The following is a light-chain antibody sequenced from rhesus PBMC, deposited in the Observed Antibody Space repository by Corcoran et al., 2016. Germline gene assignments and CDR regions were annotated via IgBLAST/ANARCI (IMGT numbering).Light chain of an antibody. V-gene: IGKV1S8*01. CDR3: QHYYDTPYS. Sequence: DIQMTQSPSALSASVGDRVTISCRASQNIYSNLEWYQQKPGKAPQLLIYGASSWQTGIPSRFSGSGSGTDFTLPISSLQPEDSAAYYCQHYYDTPYSFGQGTKVEIK. J-gene: IGKJ2*01. CDR1: QNIYSN. CDR2: GAS.